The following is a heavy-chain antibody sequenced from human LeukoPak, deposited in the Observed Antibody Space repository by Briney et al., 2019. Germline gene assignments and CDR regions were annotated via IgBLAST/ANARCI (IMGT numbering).Heavy chain of an antibody. D-gene: IGHD2-8*02. CDR3: ARDTEGPSDGWSFDL. Sequence: GGSLRLSCEVSGFTFSTYDMHWVRQGTGKGLEWVSTVDAGGDTYYPASVKGRFTISRDNAKNSLYLQMNSLRAGDAAVYYCARDTEGPSDGWSFDLWGRGTLVTVSS. CDR1: GFTFSTYD. CDR2: VDAGGDT. V-gene: IGHV3-13*01. J-gene: IGHJ2*01.